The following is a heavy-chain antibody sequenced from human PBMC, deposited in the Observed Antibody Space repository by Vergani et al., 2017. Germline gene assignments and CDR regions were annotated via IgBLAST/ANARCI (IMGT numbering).Heavy chain of an antibody. CDR3: ARINYYGSSGYSLTRWHNWFDP. V-gene: IGHV3-7*01. CDR2: INQDGSEK. CDR1: GFIFSHYW. D-gene: IGHD3-22*01. J-gene: IGHJ5*02. Sequence: EVQLVESGGGLVQPGGSLRLSCAASGFIFSHYWMSWVRQAPGKGLEWVANINQDGSEKYYVDSVKGRFNISRDNAKNSLYLQMNSLRAEDTALYYCARINYYGSSGYSLTRWHNWFDPWGQGTLITFSS.